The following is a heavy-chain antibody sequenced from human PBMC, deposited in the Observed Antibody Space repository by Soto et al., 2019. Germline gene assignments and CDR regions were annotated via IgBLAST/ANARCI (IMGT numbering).Heavy chain of an antibody. CDR2: ISYDGSNK. CDR1: GFTFSSYG. V-gene: IGHV3-30*18. J-gene: IGHJ4*02. Sequence: GGSLRLSCAASGFTFSSYGMHWVRQAPGKGLEWVAVISYDGSNKYYADSVKGRFTISRDNSKNTLYLQMNSLRAEDTAVYYCAKDQVTFYDFPSGLDYWGQGTLVTVSS. CDR3: AKDQVTFYDFPSGLDY. D-gene: IGHD3-3*01.